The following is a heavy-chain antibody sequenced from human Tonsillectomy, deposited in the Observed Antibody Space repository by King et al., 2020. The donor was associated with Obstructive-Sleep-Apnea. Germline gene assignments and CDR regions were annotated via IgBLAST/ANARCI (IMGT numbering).Heavy chain of an antibody. D-gene: IGHD6-19*01. CDR1: GGSISSSSYY. V-gene: IGHV4-39*01. Sequence: LQLQESGPGLAKPSETLSLTCTVSGGSISSSSYYWGWIRQPPGKGLEWIGSIYYSGSTYYNPSLKSRVTISVDTSKNQFSLKLSSATAADTAVYYCARHTASGWYDEYFDYWGQGTLVTVSS. CDR3: ARHTASGWYDEYFDY. J-gene: IGHJ4*02. CDR2: IYYSGST.